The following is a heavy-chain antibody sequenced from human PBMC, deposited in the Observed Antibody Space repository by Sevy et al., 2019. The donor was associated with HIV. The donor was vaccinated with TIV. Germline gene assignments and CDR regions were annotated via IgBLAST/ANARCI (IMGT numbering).Heavy chain of an antibody. D-gene: IGHD2-15*01. CDR3: TRHGGCSGGSCYSSN. J-gene: IGHJ4*02. V-gene: IGHV3-73*01. Sequence: GSLRLSCAASGFTFSGSAMHWVRQASGKGLEWVGRIRSKANSYATAYAASVKGRFTISRDDSKNTAYLQMNSLKTEDTAVYYCTRHGGCSGGSCYSSNWGQGTLVTVSS. CDR1: GFTFSGSA. CDR2: IRSKANSYAT.